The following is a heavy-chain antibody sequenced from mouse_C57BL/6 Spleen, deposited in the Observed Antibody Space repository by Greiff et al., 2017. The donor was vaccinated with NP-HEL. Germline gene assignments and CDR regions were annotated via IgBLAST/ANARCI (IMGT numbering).Heavy chain of an antibody. J-gene: IGHJ1*03. D-gene: IGHD2-3*01. V-gene: IGHV3-6*01. Sequence: DVKLQESGPGLVKPSQSLSLTCSVTGYSITSGYYWNWIRQFPGNKLEWLGYISYDGSNNSNPSLKNRVSITRDTSKNQFFLKLNSVTTEDTATDYCAREGRLLRYFDVWGTGTTVTVSS. CDR1: GYSITSGYY. CDR2: ISYDGSN. CDR3: AREGRLLRYFDV.